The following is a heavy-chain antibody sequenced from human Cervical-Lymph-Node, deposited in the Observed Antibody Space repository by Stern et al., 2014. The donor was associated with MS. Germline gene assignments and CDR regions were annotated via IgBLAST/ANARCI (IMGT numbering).Heavy chain of an antibody. CDR1: GYTFTNYY. D-gene: IGHD4-23*01. Sequence: QVQLVQSGAEVKKPGASVKVSCKASGYTFTNYYMHWVRQAPGQGLEWMGIIDHSGGSTTYAQKFQGRVTMTRDTSTSTVYMELSSLRSEDTAVYYCARDQRNSGEGTRCDVWGQGTTVTVSS. CDR3: ARDQRNSGEGTRCDV. J-gene: IGHJ6*02. V-gene: IGHV1-46*01. CDR2: IDHSGGST.